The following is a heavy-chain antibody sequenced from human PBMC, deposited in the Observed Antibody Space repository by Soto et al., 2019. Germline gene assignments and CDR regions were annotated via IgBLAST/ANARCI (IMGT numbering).Heavy chain of an antibody. V-gene: IGHV3-23*01. Sequence: GGSLRLSCAASGFTFSTYGMSWVRQAPGKGLEWVSAISGGGGSTYYADSVKGRFTISRDNSKNTLFLQMNSLRVEDTAVYFCAKPPAPGSYLQWFDPWGQGTPVTVSS. CDR2: ISGGGGST. D-gene: IGHD3-10*01. CDR3: AKPPAPGSYLQWFDP. J-gene: IGHJ5*02. CDR1: GFTFSTYG.